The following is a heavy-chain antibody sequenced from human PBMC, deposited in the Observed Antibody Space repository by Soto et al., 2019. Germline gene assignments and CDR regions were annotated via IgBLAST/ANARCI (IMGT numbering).Heavy chain of an antibody. CDR2: ISGSGGST. CDR3: ANTLRFLEWLLDY. D-gene: IGHD3-3*01. V-gene: IGHV3-23*01. J-gene: IGHJ4*02. Sequence: GGSLRLSCAASGFTFSSYAMSWVRQAPGKGLEWVSAISGSGGSTYYADSVKGRFTISRDNSKNTLYLQMNSLRAEDTAVYYCANTLRFLEWLLDYWGQGTLVTVSS. CDR1: GFTFSSYA.